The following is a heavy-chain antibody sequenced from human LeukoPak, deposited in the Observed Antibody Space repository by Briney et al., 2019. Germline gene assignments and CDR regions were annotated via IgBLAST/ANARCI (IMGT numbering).Heavy chain of an antibody. V-gene: IGHV3-74*01. CDR2: INSDGSST. CDR1: GFTFSSYW. D-gene: IGHD6-13*01. Sequence: PGGSLRLSCAASGFTFSSYWMHWVRQAPGKGLVWVSRINSDGSSTSYADSVKGRFTISRDNAKNTLYLQMNSLRAEDTAVYYCARVGKQQLPRGDAFDIWGQGTMVTVSS. J-gene: IGHJ3*02. CDR3: ARVGKQQLPRGDAFDI.